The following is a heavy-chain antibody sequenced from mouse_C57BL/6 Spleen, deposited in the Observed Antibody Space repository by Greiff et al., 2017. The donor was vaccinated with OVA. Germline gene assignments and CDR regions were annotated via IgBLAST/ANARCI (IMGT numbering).Heavy chain of an antibody. D-gene: IGHD2-1*01. CDR3: ARGDGNFAWFAY. Sequence: VQLQQSGTELVKPGASVKLSCKASGYTFTRYWMHWVKQRPGQGLEWIGNINPSNGGTNYNEKFKSKATLTVDKSSSTAYMQLSSLTSEDSAVYYCARGDGNFAWFAYWGQGTLVTVSA. CDR2: INPSNGGT. CDR1: GYTFTRYW. V-gene: IGHV1-53*01. J-gene: IGHJ3*01.